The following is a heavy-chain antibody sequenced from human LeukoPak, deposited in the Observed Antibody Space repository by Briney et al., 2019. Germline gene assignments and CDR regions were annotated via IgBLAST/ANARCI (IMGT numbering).Heavy chain of an antibody. CDR2: IYYSGST. Sequence: SETLSLTCTVSGGSISSSSYYWGWIRQPPGKGLEWIGSIYYSGSTYYNPSLKSRVTISVDTSKNQFSLKLSSVTAADTAVYYCAKDSSGYLGVFDYWGQGTLVTVSS. CDR3: AKDSSGYLGVFDY. J-gene: IGHJ4*02. CDR1: GGSISSSSYY. V-gene: IGHV4-39*02. D-gene: IGHD3-22*01.